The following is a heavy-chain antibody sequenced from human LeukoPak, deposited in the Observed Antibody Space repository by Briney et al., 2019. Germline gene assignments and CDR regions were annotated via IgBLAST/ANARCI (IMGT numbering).Heavy chain of an antibody. Sequence: ASVKVSCKASGYTFTGYYMHWVRQAPGQGLEWMGWINPNSGGTNYAQMLQGRVTMTTDTSTSTAYMELRSLRSDDTAVYYCARDRLSSSDRGGGYAFDIWGQGTMVAVSS. D-gene: IGHD6-19*01. J-gene: IGHJ3*02. CDR3: ARDRLSSSDRGGGYAFDI. V-gene: IGHV1-2*02. CDR1: GYTFTGYY. CDR2: INPNSGGT.